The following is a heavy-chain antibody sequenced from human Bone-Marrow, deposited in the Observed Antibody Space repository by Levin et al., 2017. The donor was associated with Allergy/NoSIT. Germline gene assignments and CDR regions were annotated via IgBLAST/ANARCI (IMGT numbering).Heavy chain of an antibody. D-gene: IGHD2-2*01. Sequence: PAASVKVSCKTSGYSFSNYDVTWVRQAAGQGLEWMGWMNPNSGNTGYAQKFRGRVSMTSDSSITTAYMELYSLDSEDTAVYYCARAIRYQLLMEFWGQGTLVTVSS. J-gene: IGHJ4*02. CDR3: ARAIRYQLLMEF. CDR1: GYSFSNYD. V-gene: IGHV1-8*01. CDR2: MNPNSGNT.